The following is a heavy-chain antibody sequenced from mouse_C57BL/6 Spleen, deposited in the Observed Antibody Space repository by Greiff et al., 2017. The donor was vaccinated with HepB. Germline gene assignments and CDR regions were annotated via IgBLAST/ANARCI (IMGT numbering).Heavy chain of an antibody. CDR1: GFTFSSYA. Sequence: EVKVEESGGGLVKPGGSLKLSCAASGFTFSSYAMSWVRQTPEKRLEWVATISDGGSYTYYPDNVKGRFTISRDNAKNNLYLQMSHLKSEDTAMYYCARAPYGTRYFDVWGTGTTVTVSS. D-gene: IGHD1-1*01. J-gene: IGHJ1*03. V-gene: IGHV5-4*03. CDR2: ISDGGSYT. CDR3: ARAPYGTRYFDV.